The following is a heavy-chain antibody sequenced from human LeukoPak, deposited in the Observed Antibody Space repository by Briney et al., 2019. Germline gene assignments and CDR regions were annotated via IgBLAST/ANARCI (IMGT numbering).Heavy chain of an antibody. V-gene: IGHV3-23*01. D-gene: IGHD6-13*01. CDR1: GFTFSSYA. J-gene: IGHJ4*02. CDR3: ASGPELAAAIDY. Sequence: GGCVRLSCAASGFTFSSYAMRWARQAPGKGLEWGSAISGSGGSTYYADSVEGRFTISRDNSKNTLYLQMSSLRAEDTAVYYCASGPELAAAIDYWGQGTLVTVSS. CDR2: ISGSGGST.